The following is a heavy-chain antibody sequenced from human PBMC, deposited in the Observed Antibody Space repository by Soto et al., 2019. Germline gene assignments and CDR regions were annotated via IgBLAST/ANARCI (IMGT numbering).Heavy chain of an antibody. V-gene: IGHV5-51*01. CDR3: ATQRVGARDYHYGMDV. J-gene: IGHJ6*02. D-gene: IGHD1-26*01. Sequence: GESLKISCKGSGYSFTSYWIGWVRQMPGKGLEWMGIIYPGDSDTRYSPSFQGQVTISADKSLSTAYLQWSSLKASDTAMYYCATQRVGARDYHYGMDVWGQGTTVTVSS. CDR2: IYPGDSDT. CDR1: GYSFTSYW.